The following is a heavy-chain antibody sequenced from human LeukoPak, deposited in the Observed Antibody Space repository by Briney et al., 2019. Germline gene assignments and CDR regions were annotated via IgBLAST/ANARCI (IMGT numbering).Heavy chain of an antibody. CDR2: IYTSGST. CDR3: ARDLSPGSGSYYNLDAFDI. Sequence: SETLSLTCSVSGGSISSYYWSWIRQPVGKGLEWIGRIYTSGSTNYNPSLKSRVTMSVDTSKNQFSLKLSSVTAADTAVYYCARDLSPGSGSYYNLDAFDIWGQGTMVTVSS. D-gene: IGHD3-10*01. CDR1: GGSISSYY. V-gene: IGHV4-4*07. J-gene: IGHJ3*02.